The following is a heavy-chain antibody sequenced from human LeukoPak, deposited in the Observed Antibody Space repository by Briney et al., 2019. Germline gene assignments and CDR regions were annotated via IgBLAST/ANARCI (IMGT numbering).Heavy chain of an antibody. D-gene: IGHD2-15*01. CDR3: ARGRRCSGGSCYGHLDN. CDR1: GFTLSRYA. CDR2: IACDGSNK. Sequence: GGSLRLSCAASGFTLSRYAMHWVRQAPGKGLVWVAFIACDGSNKYYGDSVKGRFTIYRDNSKNTLYLQMNSLRAEDTAVHYCARGRRCSGGSCYGHLDNWGQATQVTDSS. J-gene: IGHJ4*02. V-gene: IGHV3-30*04.